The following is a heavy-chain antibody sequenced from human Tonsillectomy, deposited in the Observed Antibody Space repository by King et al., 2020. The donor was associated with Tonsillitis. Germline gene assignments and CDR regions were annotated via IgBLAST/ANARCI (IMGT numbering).Heavy chain of an antibody. CDR3: ARPLGFGWFDP. V-gene: IGHV1-69*12. D-gene: IGHD3-10*01. CDR1: GGTFSSYA. J-gene: IGHJ5*02. CDR2: IIPIFGTA. Sequence: QLVQSGAEVKKPGASGKVSCKASGGTFSSYAISWVRQAPGQGLEWMGWIIPIFGTANFEPKFQARGTITAVESTSTVYMELSSLRSEDTAVYYCARPLGFGWFDPWGQGTLVTVSS.